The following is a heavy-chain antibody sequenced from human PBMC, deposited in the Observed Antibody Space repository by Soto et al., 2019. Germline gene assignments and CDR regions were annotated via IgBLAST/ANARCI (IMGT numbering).Heavy chain of an antibody. CDR1: GFTFDDYA. D-gene: IGHD6-19*01. CDR3: AKDPAVAGIAGYFDY. V-gene: IGHV3-9*01. Sequence: EVQLVESGGGLVQPGRSLRLSCAASGFTFDDYAMHWVRQAPGKGLEWVSGISWNSGSIGYADSVKGRFTISRDNAKNSLYLQMNSLRAEDTALYYCAKDPAVAGIAGYFDYWGQGTLVTVSS. J-gene: IGHJ4*02. CDR2: ISWNSGSI.